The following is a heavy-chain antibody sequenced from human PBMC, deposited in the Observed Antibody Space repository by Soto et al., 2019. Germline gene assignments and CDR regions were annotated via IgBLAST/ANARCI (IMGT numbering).Heavy chain of an antibody. CDR1: GFTFSTYA. D-gene: IGHD3-10*01. CDR3: AKQRAGYGSGSDTFYFDF. Sequence: GGSLRLSCSTSGFTFSTYAMNWVRQAPGKGLEWVSALSGSGGTTYYADSVRGRFTISRDNSRNTLFLQMSSLRAEDTALYYCAKQRAGYGSGSDTFYFDFWGQGTLVTVSS. CDR2: LSGSGGTT. J-gene: IGHJ4*02. V-gene: IGHV3-23*01.